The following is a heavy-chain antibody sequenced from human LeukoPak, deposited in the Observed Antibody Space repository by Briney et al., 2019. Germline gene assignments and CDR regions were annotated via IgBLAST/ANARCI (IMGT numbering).Heavy chain of an antibody. D-gene: IGHD3-22*01. CDR2: ISDSGGST. V-gene: IGHV3-23*01. Sequence: GGSLRLSCVASGFAFRNNAMNWVRQAPGKGLGWVSLISDSGGSTNYADSVKGRFTISRDNSKNTLYLQMNTLRAEDTAIYYCASSYVSSAYYPFDYWGQGTLVTVFS. J-gene: IGHJ4*02. CDR1: GFAFRNNA. CDR3: ASSYVSSAYYPFDY.